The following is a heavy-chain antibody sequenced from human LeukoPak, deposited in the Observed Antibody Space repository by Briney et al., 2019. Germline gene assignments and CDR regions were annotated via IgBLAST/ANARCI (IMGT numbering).Heavy chain of an antibody. Sequence: PGGSLTQTLAASGFTLRDYLLGWFRQAPGKGLEWVSFISYSLSYTNYADSVKGRFTISSQNTKNSLYRKMHRLRAEDTAVYSCARGKRTYGKGCPYYSDDWGE. J-gene: IGHJ3*01. CDR1: GFTLRDYL. CDR2: ISYSLSYT. D-gene: IGHD3-10*01. V-gene: IGHV3-11*05. CDR3: ARGKRTYGKGCPYYSDD.